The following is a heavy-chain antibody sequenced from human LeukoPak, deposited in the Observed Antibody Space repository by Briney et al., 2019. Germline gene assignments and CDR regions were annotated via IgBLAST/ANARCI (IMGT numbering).Heavy chain of an antibody. CDR2: IYYSGST. D-gene: IGHD6-13*01. V-gene: IGHV4-39*07. J-gene: IGHJ4*02. CDR3: ARVLRSSWYYFDY. Sequence: PSETLSLTCTVSGGSISSSSYYWGWIRQPPGKGLEWIGSIYYSGSTYYNPSLKSRVTISVDTSKNQFSLKLSSVTAADTAVYYCARVLRSSWYYFDYWGQGTLVTVSS. CDR1: GGSISSSSYY.